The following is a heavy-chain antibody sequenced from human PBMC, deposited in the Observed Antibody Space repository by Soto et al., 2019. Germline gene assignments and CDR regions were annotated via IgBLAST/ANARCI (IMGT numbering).Heavy chain of an antibody. CDR3: ARGVGSGWDTFFDY. CDR1: GFSFSSYW. Sequence: EVQLVESGGGLVQPGGSLRLSCAASGFSFSSYWMHWVRQAPGKGLVWVSRINSDGSSTSYADSVKGRFTISRDNAKNTLYLQMNSLRAEDTAVYYCARGVGSGWDTFFDYWGQGTLVTVSS. D-gene: IGHD6-19*01. V-gene: IGHV3-74*01. CDR2: INSDGSST. J-gene: IGHJ4*02.